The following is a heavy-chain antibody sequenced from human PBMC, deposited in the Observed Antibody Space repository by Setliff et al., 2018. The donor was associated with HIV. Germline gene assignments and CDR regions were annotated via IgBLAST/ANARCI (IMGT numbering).Heavy chain of an antibody. D-gene: IGHD6-13*01. CDR3: AKDPSDSSSWYYFHY. Sequence: PGGSLRLSCAASGFTFSSYSMNWVRQAPGKGLEWVSYISSSSSTIYYADPVKGRFTISRDNAKNSLYLQMNSLRADDTAVYYCAKDPSDSSSWYYFHYWGQGALVTVSS. V-gene: IGHV3-48*01. CDR2: ISSSSSTI. CDR1: GFTFSSYS. J-gene: IGHJ4*02.